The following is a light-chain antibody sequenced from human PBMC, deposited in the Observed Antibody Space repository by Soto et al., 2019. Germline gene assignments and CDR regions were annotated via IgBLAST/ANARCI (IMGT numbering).Light chain of an antibody. V-gene: IGKV3-15*01. J-gene: IGKJ1*01. CDR2: GAY. CDR1: QSVSSN. CDR3: HQRQSWPRT. Sequence: EIVMTQSPGTLSVSPGERVTFSCRASQSVSSNLAWYQQKPGQTHRIIIYGAYTRATGIQDRFSGSGSGTDFTLTIRDVEPEEFAVYYCHQRQSWPRTFGQGTKVDIK.